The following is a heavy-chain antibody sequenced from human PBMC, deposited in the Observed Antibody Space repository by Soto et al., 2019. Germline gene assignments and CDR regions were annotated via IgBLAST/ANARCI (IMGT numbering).Heavy chain of an antibody. Sequence: QVQLQESGPGLVKPSETLSVTCTVSGGSVSSGRYYWSWIRQPPGKGLEWIGYIYYSGLTNYSPSLKSRVAISIDTSKNQFSLILSSVTAADTAVYYCVRTPTSPRRFDSWGQGTLLTVSS. CDR3: VRTPTSPRRFDS. J-gene: IGHJ5*01. CDR2: IYYSGLT. CDR1: GGSVSSGRYY. D-gene: IGHD2-15*01. V-gene: IGHV4-61*01.